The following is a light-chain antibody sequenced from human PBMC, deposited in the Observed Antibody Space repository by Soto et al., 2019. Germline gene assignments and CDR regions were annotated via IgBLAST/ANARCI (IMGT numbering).Light chain of an antibody. CDR3: LQPNSYPIN. J-gene: IGKJ5*01. CDR2: GAS. CDR1: QSISIW. V-gene: IGKV1-5*03. Sequence: DIQITQSPSTLSASVGDRVTITCRASQSISIWLAWYQQKPGKAPKLLISGASSLESGVPSRFSGSGSGTEFTLTISSLQPEDFATYYCLQPNSYPINCGQGTRLEI.